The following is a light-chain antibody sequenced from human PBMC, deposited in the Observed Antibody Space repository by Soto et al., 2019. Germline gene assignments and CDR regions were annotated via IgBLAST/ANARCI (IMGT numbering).Light chain of an antibody. CDR3: LQDYNYPRT. V-gene: IGKV1-6*01. J-gene: IGKJ1*01. CDR2: AAS. CDR1: QGISSD. Sequence: AIQMTQSPPSLSAFVGDRVTITCRASQGISSDLGWYQQKPGKAPKLLIYAASTLQSGVPSRFSGSGSGTDFTLTISSLQPEDFATYYCLQDYNYPRTFGQGTKVEIK.